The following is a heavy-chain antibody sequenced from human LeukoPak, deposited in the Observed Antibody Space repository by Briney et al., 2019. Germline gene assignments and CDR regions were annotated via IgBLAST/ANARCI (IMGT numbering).Heavy chain of an antibody. CDR3: ARTFQSGDGYKVGYFDY. Sequence: GRSLRLSCAASGFTVSSNYMSWVRHDAREGLGWVSLIYSSGFTFYADSVKGRFTIARDISKNPLSLQMNSLRAEDTAVYYCARTFQSGDGYKVGYFDYWGQGTLVTVSS. J-gene: IGHJ4*02. CDR2: IYSSGFT. D-gene: IGHD5-24*01. V-gene: IGHV3-53*01. CDR1: GFTVSSNY.